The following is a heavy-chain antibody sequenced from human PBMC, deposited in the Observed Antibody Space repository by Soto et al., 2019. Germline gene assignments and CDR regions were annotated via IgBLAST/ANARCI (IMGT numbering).Heavy chain of an antibody. D-gene: IGHD3-22*01. CDR2: TYYIGST. J-gene: IGHJ3*01. CDR3: ARNTPYYYDISGYHPQRAFDV. V-gene: IGHV4-39*01. Sequence: SEPCSRSCTFSGGSISSSSYYWGWIRQPPVRVLEWIGSTYYIGSTYYNPSLKSRVAISVDTSKNQFSLKLSSVTAADTCVYCCARNTPYYYDISGYHPQRAFDVCGHGTMFT. CDR1: GGSISSSSYY.